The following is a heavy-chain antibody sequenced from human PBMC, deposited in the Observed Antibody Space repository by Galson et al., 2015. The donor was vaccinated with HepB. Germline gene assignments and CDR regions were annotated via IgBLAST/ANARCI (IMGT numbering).Heavy chain of an antibody. CDR1: GYTFTSYY. J-gene: IGHJ3*02. CDR3: ARDASIAAAGSHDAFDI. CDR2: INPSGGST. Sequence: SVKVSCKASGYTFTSYYMHWVRQAPGQGLEWMGIINPSGGSTSYAQKFQGRVTMTRDTSTGTVYMELSSLRSEDTAVYYCARDASIAAAGSHDAFDIWGQGTMVTVSS. D-gene: IGHD6-13*01. V-gene: IGHV1-46*01.